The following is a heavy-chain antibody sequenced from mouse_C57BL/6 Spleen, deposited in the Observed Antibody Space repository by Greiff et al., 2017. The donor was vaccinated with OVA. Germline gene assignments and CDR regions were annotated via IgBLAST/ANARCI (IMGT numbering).Heavy chain of an antibody. CDR1: GYTFTSYW. D-gene: IGHD2-4*01. CDR2: IDPNSGGT. J-gene: IGHJ3*01. CDR3: AREGAYDYDDGGFAY. V-gene: IGHV1-72*01. Sequence: QVQLQQPGAELVKPGASVKLSCKASGYTFTSYWMHWVKQRPGRGLEWIGRIDPNSGGTKYNEKFKSKATLTVDKPSSTAYMRLSSLTSEDSAVYYCAREGAYDYDDGGFAYWGQGTLVTVSA.